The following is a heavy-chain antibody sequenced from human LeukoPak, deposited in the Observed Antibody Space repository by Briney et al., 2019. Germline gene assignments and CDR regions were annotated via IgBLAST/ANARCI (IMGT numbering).Heavy chain of an antibody. J-gene: IGHJ5*02. CDR3: ATVPSRYCSSTSCYRFDP. CDR1: GYTLTELS. V-gene: IGHV1-24*01. D-gene: IGHD2-2*01. CDR2: FDPEDGET. Sequence: GASVKVSCKVSGYTLTELSMHWVRQAPGKGLEWMGGFDPEDGETIYAQKFQGRVTMTEDTSRDTAYMELSSLRSEDTAVYYCATVPSRYCSSTSCYRFDPWGQGTLVTVSS.